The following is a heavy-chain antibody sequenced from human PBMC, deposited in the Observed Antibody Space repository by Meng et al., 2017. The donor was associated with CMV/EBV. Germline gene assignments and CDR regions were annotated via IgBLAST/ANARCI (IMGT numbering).Heavy chain of an antibody. D-gene: IGHD3-16*01. CDR2: FDPEDGET. J-gene: IGHJ5*02. V-gene: IGHV1-24*01. CDR3: ATGGSTTDHREIDWFDP. Sequence: HVQLVQSGSEVKKTGASVKVSCNVSGYTLTELSMHWVRQAPGKGLEWMGGFDPEDGETIYAQKFQGRVTMTEDTSTDTAYMELSSLRSEDTAVYYCATGGSTTDHREIDWFDPWGQGTLVTVSS. CDR1: GYTLTELS.